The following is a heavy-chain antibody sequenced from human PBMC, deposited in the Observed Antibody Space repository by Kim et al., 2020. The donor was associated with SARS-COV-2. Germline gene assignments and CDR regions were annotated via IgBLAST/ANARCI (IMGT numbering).Heavy chain of an antibody. CDR3: ARDLHGYNYRGYYYYAMDV. Sequence: VRFTISRDNSKNTLYLQMNSLRAEDTAVYYCARDLHGYNYRGYYYYAMDVWGQGTTVTVSS. J-gene: IGHJ6*02. V-gene: IGHV3-53*05. D-gene: IGHD5-12*01.